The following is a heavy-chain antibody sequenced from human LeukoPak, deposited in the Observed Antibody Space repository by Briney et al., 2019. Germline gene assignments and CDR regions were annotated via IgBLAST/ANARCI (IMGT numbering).Heavy chain of an antibody. Sequence: SETLSLTCTVSGGSISSYYWSWIRQPPGKGLEWIGYIYYSGSTNYNPSLKSRVTISVDTSKNQFSLKLSSVTAADTAVYYCARVGTYGSGTYLSWLDYWGQGTLVTVSS. CDR2: IYYSGST. CDR3: ARVGTYGSGTYLSWLDY. CDR1: GGSISSYY. V-gene: IGHV4-59*01. D-gene: IGHD3-10*01. J-gene: IGHJ4*02.